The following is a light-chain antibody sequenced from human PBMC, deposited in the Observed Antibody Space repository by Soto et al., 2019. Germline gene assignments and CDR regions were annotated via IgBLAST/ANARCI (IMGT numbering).Light chain of an antibody. V-gene: IGKV1-12*01. Sequence: DIPLTQSPSSVSASVGDRVTITCRASQRINNWLAWYQQKPGRAPNLLIFDVSTLQTGVPSRFSGSGSGTDFTLTITNLQPEDFATYFCQQANSFPYTFGPGTKLEI. CDR3: QQANSFPYT. CDR2: DVS. CDR1: QRINNW. J-gene: IGKJ2*01.